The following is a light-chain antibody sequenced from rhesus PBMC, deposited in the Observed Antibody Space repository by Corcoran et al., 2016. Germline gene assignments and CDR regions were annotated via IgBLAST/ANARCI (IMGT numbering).Light chain of an antibody. V-gene: IGKV1-21*01. CDR2: KAS. Sequence: DIQMTQSPSSLSASVGDRVTITCRASQGLSTWLAWYQQKPGKAPNLLIYKASSLQSGVPSRFSGSGSGTDVTLTIHSLQPEDSATYYCQQYASAPLSFGGGTKLEIK. J-gene: IGKJ4*01. CDR1: QGLSTW. CDR3: QQYASAPLS.